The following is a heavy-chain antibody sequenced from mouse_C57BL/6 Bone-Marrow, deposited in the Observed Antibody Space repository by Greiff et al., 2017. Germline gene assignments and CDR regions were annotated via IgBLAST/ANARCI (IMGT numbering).Heavy chain of an antibody. CDR2: IDPSDSYT. CDR3: ALRPWLGY. D-gene: IGHD1-1*01. CDR1: GYTFTSYW. V-gene: IGHV1-59*01. J-gene: IGHJ3*01. Sequence: VQLQQPGAELVKPGTSVKLSCKASGYTFTSYWMHWVKQRPGQGLEWIGVIDPSDSYTNYNQKFKGKATLTVANSSSTAYMQHSSLTSEDSAVCDRALRPWLGYWGQGTVVTVSA.